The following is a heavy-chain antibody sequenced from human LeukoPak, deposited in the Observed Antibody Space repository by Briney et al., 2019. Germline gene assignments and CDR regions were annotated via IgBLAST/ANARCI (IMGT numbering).Heavy chain of an antibody. Sequence: GGSLRLSCEASGFTLSTYWMNWVRQVPGKGLDWVANINPDGSGKRYVDSVKGRFTIARDNADNSLSLQMNSLRAEDTAVYYCASWAAGGNSWGQGTLVTVSS. J-gene: IGHJ4*02. CDR2: INPDGSGK. CDR1: GFTLSTYW. D-gene: IGHD3-16*01. CDR3: ASWAAGGNS. V-gene: IGHV3-7*01.